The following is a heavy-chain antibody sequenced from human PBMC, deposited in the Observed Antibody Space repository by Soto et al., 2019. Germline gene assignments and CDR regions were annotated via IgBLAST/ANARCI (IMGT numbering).Heavy chain of an antibody. CDR2: INPNSGDT. D-gene: IGHD3-16*02. CDR1: GYTFAGYY. CDR3: TKSDGCGGGACYTGTYYYFDV. V-gene: IGHV1-2*02. J-gene: IGHJ2*01. Sequence: ASVKVSCKASGYTFAGYYMHWVRQAPGQGLEWVGWINPNSGDTKYAQKFQGRVTMTRDPSISTAYMELRRLRSDDTAIYYCTKSDGCGGGACYTGTYYYFDVWGRGTLVTVSS.